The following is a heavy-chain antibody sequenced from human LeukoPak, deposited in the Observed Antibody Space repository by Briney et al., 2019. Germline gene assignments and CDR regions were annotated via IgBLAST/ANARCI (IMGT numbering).Heavy chain of an antibody. J-gene: IGHJ6*02. Sequence: ASVKVSCKASGYTFTSYGISWVRQAPGQGLEWMGWISAYNGNTNYAQKLLGRVTMTTDTSTSTAYMELRSLRSDDTAVYYCVRDVPPQGYYYYGMDVWGQGTTVTVSS. V-gene: IGHV1-18*01. CDR3: VRDVPPQGYYYYGMDV. CDR2: ISAYNGNT. CDR1: GYTFTSYG.